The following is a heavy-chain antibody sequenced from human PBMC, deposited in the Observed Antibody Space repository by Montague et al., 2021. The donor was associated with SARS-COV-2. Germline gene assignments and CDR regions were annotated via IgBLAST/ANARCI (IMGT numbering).Heavy chain of an antibody. CDR1: GDSISTSTFY. J-gene: IGHJ5*02. V-gene: IGHV4-39*01. D-gene: IGHD1-1*01. Sequence: SETLSLTCSVSGDSISTSTFYWGWIRQSPGKGLEWIGTISYNGRKFYNPSLRSRLTISVDPSENQFSMKLNTVTAADTAVYYCTRLALLVAGGIGCFDPWGQGTLVTVSS. CDR2: ISYNGRK. CDR3: TRLALLVAGGIGCFDP.